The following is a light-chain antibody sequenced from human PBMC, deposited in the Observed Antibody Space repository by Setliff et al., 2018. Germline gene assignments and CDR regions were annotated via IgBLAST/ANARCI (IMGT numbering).Light chain of an antibody. CDR1: SSDVGGYNY. CDR3: SAYAGNSNWGV. J-gene: IGLJ1*01. V-gene: IGLV2-8*01. CDR2: EVT. Sequence: QSALTQPPSASGSPGQSVTISCTGTSSDVGGYNYVSWYQQHPGKAPKLMIYEVTKRPSGVPDRFSGSKSGNTASLTVSGLQADDEADYYCSAYAGNSNWGVFGTGTKVTVL.